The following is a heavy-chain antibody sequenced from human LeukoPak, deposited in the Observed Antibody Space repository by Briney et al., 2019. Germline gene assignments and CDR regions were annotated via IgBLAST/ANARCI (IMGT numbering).Heavy chain of an antibody. CDR2: ISAYNGNT. V-gene: IGHV1-18*01. D-gene: IGHD5-12*01. CDR1: GYTFTSYG. CDR3: ARSYGGYSPHVDY. J-gene: IGHJ4*02. Sequence: GASVKVSCKASGYTFTSYGISWVRQAPGQGLEWMGWISAYNGNTNYAQKFQGRVTMTRDTSTSTVYMELSSLRSEDTAVYYCARSYGGYSPHVDYWGQGTLVTVSS.